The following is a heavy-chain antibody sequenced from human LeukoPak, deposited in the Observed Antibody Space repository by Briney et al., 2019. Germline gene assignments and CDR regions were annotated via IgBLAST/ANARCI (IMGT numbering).Heavy chain of an antibody. CDR2: IYYSGST. V-gene: IGHV4-39*07. CDR1: GGSISSSSYY. Sequence: SETLSLTCTVSGGSISSSSYYWGWIRQPPGKGLEWIGSIYYSGSTYYNPSLKSRVTISVDTSKNQFSLKLSSVTAADTAVYYCARAGYSYGYGGVDYWGQGTLVTVSS. CDR3: ARAGYSYGYGGVDY. D-gene: IGHD5-18*01. J-gene: IGHJ4*02.